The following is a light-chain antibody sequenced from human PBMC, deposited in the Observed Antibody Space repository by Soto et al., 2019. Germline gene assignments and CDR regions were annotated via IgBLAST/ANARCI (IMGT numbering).Light chain of an antibody. CDR2: GAS. Sequence: EIVMTQSPATLSLSPGERAALSCRASQSINSELAWYQQKPGQPPRLLIYGASTRATGVPARFTGSESGSECTLSISGVQSEDFAVYYCQQGHNWPLTFGQGTRLEI. V-gene: IGKV3-15*01. CDR3: QQGHNWPLT. J-gene: IGKJ2*01. CDR1: QSINSE.